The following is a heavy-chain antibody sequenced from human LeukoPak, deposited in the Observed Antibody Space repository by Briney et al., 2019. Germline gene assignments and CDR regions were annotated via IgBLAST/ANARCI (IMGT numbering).Heavy chain of an antibody. CDR3: ARDSGEKTYYDFWSGYYTEY. CDR1: GGSISSYY. V-gene: IGHV4-4*07. J-gene: IGHJ4*02. CDR2: IYTSGST. Sequence: SETLSLTCTVSGGSISSYYWSWIRQPAGKGLEWIGRIYTSGSTNYNPSLKSRVTMSVDTSKNQFSLKLSSVTAADTAVYYCARDSGEKTYYDFWSGYYTEYWGQGTLVTVPS. D-gene: IGHD3-3*01.